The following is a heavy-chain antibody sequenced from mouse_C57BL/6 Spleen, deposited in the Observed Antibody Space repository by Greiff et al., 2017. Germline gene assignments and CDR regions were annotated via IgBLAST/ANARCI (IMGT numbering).Heavy chain of an antibody. J-gene: IGHJ2*01. CDR1: GYTFTSYW. D-gene: IGHD2-3*01. V-gene: IGHV1-74*01. CDR3: AIGDGYLFDY. Sequence: QVQLQQPGAELVKPGASVKVSCQASGYTFTSYWMHWVQQRPGQGLEWIGRIHPSGSGTNYNPTFKGKATLTVDQSSSTAYMQRSSLKSEDSAVYYCAIGDGYLFDYWGQGTTLTVSS. CDR2: IHPSGSGT.